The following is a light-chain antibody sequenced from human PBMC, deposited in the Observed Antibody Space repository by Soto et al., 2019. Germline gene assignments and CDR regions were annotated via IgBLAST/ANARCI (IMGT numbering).Light chain of an antibody. J-gene: IGKJ5*01. CDR3: QQYNTWRSIS. CDR2: DTS. Sequence: EIVMTQSPATLSVSPGERVTLSCRASQSVSNKLGWYQHKPGQAPRLLIYDTSTRAAGTPARFTGSGSGTDFTLTIRSLQSEDFAVYYCQQYNTWRSISFGQGTRREIK. CDR1: QSVSNK. V-gene: IGKV3-15*01.